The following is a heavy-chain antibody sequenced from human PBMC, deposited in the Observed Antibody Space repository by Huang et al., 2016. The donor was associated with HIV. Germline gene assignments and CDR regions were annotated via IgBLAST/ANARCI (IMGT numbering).Heavy chain of an antibody. CDR1: GFTFSNYA. V-gene: IGHV3-30-3*01. Sequence: QVQLVESGGGVVQPGTSLSLSCAASGFTFSNYAMNWVRQAPGKGREWVAVRSNEGSTKYYADSVKGRFTISRDNSKNTVYLQMNSLRAEDTAVYYCARSEPSRYYFDYWGQGTLVTVSS. J-gene: IGHJ4*02. CDR3: ARSEPSRYYFDY. CDR2: RSNEGSTK.